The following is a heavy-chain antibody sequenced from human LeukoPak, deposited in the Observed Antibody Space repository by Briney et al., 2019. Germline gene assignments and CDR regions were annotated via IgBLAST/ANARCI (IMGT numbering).Heavy chain of an antibody. J-gene: IGHJ4*02. Sequence: SETLSLTCTVSGGSISSYYWGWIRQPPGKGLEWIGSIYYSGSTYYNPSLKSRVTISVDTSKNQFSLKLSSVTAADTAVYYCARRNIYDIAAAENDYWGQGTLVTVSS. CDR1: GGSISSYY. V-gene: IGHV4-39*01. CDR3: ARRNIYDIAAAENDY. D-gene: IGHD6-13*01. CDR2: IYYSGST.